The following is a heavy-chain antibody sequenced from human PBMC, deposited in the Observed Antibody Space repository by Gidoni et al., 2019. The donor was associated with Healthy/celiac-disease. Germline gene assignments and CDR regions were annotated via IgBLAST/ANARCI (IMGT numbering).Heavy chain of an antibody. D-gene: IGHD6-13*01. CDR1: GCSFSNYG. CDR3: ARDLYTSSYDY. Sequence: QVQLVESGGGVVQTGRSLSLSCAASGCSFSNYGMHWVRQAAGKGLEWVAVIWYDGSKKYYSDSVKGRFTISRDNSKNTVYLQMNSLRAEDTALYYCARDLYTSSYDYWGQGTLVTVSS. V-gene: IGHV3-33*01. J-gene: IGHJ4*02. CDR2: IWYDGSKK.